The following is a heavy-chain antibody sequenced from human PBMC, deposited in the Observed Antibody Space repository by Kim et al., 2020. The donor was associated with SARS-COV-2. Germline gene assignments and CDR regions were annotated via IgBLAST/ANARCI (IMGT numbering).Heavy chain of an antibody. CDR2: IYYSGST. D-gene: IGHD3-22*01. V-gene: IGHV4-31*03. Sequence: SETLSLTCTVSGGSISSGGYYWSWIRQHPGKGLEWIGYIYYSGSTYYNPSLKSRVTISVDTSKNQFSLKLSSVTAADTAVYYCARTSELVKRWFDPWGQGNLVTVSS. CDR1: GGSISSGGYY. CDR3: ARTSELVKRWFDP. J-gene: IGHJ5*02.